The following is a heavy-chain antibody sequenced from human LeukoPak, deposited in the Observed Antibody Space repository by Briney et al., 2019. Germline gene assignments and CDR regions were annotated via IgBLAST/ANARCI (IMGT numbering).Heavy chain of an antibody. CDR3: ARDRDSSGWVDAFDL. Sequence: GGSLRLSCAASGFTFRNIYISWVRQTPGKGLEWVSVIYSGGSTYYSDSVRGRFIISRDIPKNTLYLQMNSLRAEDTGLYYCARDRDSSGWVDAFDLWGQGTMVTVSP. D-gene: IGHD3-22*01. V-gene: IGHV3-66*01. J-gene: IGHJ3*01. CDR1: GFTFRNIY. CDR2: IYSGGST.